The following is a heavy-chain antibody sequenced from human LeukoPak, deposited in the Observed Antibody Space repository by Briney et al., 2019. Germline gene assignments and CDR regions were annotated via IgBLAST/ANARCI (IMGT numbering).Heavy chain of an antibody. CDR1: GFTFSSYG. J-gene: IGHJ6*03. Sequence: GGSLRLSCAASGFTFSSYGMSWVRQAPGKGLEWVSDISGSGGSTYYADSVKGRFTISRDNSKNTLYLQMNSLRAEDTAVYYCAKTTSSMYYYGSGLGYYYYYYMDVWGKGTTVTISS. CDR3: AKTTSSMYYYGSGLGYYYYYYMDV. CDR2: ISGSGGST. D-gene: IGHD3-10*01. V-gene: IGHV3-23*01.